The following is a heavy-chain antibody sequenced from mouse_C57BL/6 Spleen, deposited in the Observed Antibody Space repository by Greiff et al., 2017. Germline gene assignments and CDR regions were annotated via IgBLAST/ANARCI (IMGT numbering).Heavy chain of an antibody. J-gene: IGHJ2*01. V-gene: IGHV1-82*01. CDR3: ARSGGSSSYFDY. CDR1: GYAFSSSW. D-gene: IGHD1-1*01. Sequence: QVQLKESGPELVKPGASVKISCKASGYAFSSSWMNWVKQRPGQGLEWIGRIYPGDGDTNYNGKFKGKATLTADKSSSTAYMQLSSLTSEDSAVYFCARSGGSSSYFDYWGQGTTLTVSA. CDR2: IYPGDGDT.